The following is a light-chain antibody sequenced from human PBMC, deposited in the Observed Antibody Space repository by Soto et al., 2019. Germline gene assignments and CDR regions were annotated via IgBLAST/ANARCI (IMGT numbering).Light chain of an antibody. Sequence: QSALTQPRSVSGSPGQSVTVSCIGTSSDVGDYNSVSWYQQHPGKAPKLMIYDVSKRPSGVPDRFSGSKSGNTASLTISGLQAEDEGDYYCCSYAGYSTYVFGTGTKLTVL. V-gene: IGLV2-11*01. CDR3: CSYAGYSTYV. CDR1: SSDVGDYNS. J-gene: IGLJ1*01. CDR2: DVS.